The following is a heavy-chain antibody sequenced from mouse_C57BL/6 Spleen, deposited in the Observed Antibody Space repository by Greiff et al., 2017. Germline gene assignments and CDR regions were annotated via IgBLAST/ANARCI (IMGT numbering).Heavy chain of an antibody. D-gene: IGHD1-1*01. Sequence: QVQLQQPGAELVKPGASVKMSCKASGYTFTSYWITWVKQRPGQGLEWIGDIYPGSGSTNYNEKFKSKATLTVDKSSSTAYMQLSSLTSEDSAVYYYARSCYGSSSWAYWGQGTLVTVSA. CDR3: ARSCYGSSSWAY. CDR2: IYPGSGST. V-gene: IGHV1-55*01. CDR1: GYTFTSYW. J-gene: IGHJ3*01.